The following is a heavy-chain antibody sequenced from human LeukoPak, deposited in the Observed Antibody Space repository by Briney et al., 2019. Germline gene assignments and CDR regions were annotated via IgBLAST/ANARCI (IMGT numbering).Heavy chain of an antibody. D-gene: IGHD3-10*01. V-gene: IGHV3-30*03. Sequence: PGGSLRLSCAASGFTFSSYGMHWVRQAPGKGLEWVAVISYDGSNHYFADSVKGRFTISRNNSKNTLYLQMNSLRAEDTAVYYCARDRNPYGSGSPDAFDIWGQGTMVTVSS. CDR3: ARDRNPYGSGSPDAFDI. CDR2: ISYDGSNH. J-gene: IGHJ3*02. CDR1: GFTFSSYG.